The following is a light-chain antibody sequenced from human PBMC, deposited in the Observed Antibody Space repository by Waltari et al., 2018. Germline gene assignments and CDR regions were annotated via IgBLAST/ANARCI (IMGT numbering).Light chain of an antibody. Sequence: QSALTQPRSVSGSPGQSVTISCTGSRDDIGTYDYVSWYQHHPGEAPKLLIHDGFKRPSGVPNRFSGSKSGNTASLTISGLQADDEADYYCCSYAGSYTSLFGGGTKLTVL. CDR1: RDDIGTYDY. V-gene: IGLV2-11*01. J-gene: IGLJ2*01. CDR3: CSYAGSYTSL. CDR2: DGF.